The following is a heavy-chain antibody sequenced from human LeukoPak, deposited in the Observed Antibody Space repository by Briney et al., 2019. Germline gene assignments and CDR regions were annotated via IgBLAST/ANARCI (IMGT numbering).Heavy chain of an antibody. D-gene: IGHD5-24*01. V-gene: IGHV3-48*01. CDR1: GFTFSSYS. Sequence: GGSLRLSCAASGFTFSSYSMHWVRQAPGKVLEWVSSITTSGSPISYADSVKGRFTISRDNSKNTLYLQMNSLRADDTAVYYCAKSGYNRFDHWGQGTLVTVSS. CDR2: ITTSGSPI. J-gene: IGHJ4*02. CDR3: AKSGYNRFDH.